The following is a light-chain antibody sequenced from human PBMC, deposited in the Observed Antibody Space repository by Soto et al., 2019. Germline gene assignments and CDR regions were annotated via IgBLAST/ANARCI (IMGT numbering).Light chain of an antibody. CDR3: QQYGSSGT. CDR1: QSVGNNY. CDR2: GAS. J-gene: IGKJ1*01. V-gene: IGKV3-20*01. Sequence: EIVMTQSPVTLSVSPGERATLSCRASQSVGNNYLAWYQQKPGQAPRLLIYGASNRATGIPDRFSGSGSGTDFTLTISRLEPEDFAVYYCQQYGSSGTFGQGTKVDIK.